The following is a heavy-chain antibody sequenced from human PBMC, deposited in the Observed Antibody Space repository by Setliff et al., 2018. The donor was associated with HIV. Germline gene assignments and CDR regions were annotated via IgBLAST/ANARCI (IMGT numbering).Heavy chain of an antibody. CDR1: DDSISSYY. Sequence: SETLSLTCNVSDDSISSYYWGWIRQPPGRGLEWIVSMYYSRTTYYNPSLERQVALSVDTSKNQFSLHLTSVTAADTAIYYCARHDPEDTLSFGDLSSLANFDSWGQGTLVTVSS. V-gene: IGHV4-39*01. CDR3: ARHDPEDTLSFGDLSSLANFDS. CDR2: MYYSRTT. D-gene: IGHD3-10*01. J-gene: IGHJ4*02.